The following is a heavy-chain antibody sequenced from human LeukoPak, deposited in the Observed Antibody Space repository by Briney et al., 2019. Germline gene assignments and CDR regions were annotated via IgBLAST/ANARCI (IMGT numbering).Heavy chain of an antibody. CDR2: IYSGGST. Sequence: GGSLRLSCAASGFTVSSNYMSWVRQAPGKGLEWVSVIYSGGSTYYADSVKGRFTISRDNSKNTLYLQMNSLRAEDTAVYYCARDSGSYGNWFDPWGQGTLVTVSS. D-gene: IGHD1-26*01. V-gene: IGHV3-53*01. CDR1: GFTVSSNY. CDR3: ARDSGSYGNWFDP. J-gene: IGHJ5*02.